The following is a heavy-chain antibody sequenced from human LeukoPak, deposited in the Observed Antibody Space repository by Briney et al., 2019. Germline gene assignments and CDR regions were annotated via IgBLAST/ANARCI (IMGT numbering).Heavy chain of an antibody. Sequence: GGSLRLSCAASGFTFYDYAMHWVRQAPGKGLEWGSLINWDGGSTYYADSVRGRFTISRDNAKNTLYLQMNSLRAEDTAVYYCTRRAAALDAFDIWGQGTMVTVSS. V-gene: IGHV3-43D*03. CDR1: GFTFYDYA. CDR3: TRRAAALDAFDI. J-gene: IGHJ3*02. D-gene: IGHD6-13*01. CDR2: INWDGGST.